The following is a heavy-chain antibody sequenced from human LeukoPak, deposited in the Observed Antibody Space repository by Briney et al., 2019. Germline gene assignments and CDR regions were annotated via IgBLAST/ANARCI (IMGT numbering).Heavy chain of an antibody. J-gene: IGHJ4*02. Sequence: GGSLRLSCAASGFTFSSYSMNWVRQAPGKGLEWVSYISSSSSTIYYADSVKGRFTISRDNAKNSLYLQMNSLRAEDTAVYYCARVLTPYDGYYFDYWGQGTLVTVSS. CDR3: ARVLTPYDGYYFDY. D-gene: IGHD3-3*01. CDR1: GFTFSSYS. V-gene: IGHV3-48*04. CDR2: ISSSSSTI.